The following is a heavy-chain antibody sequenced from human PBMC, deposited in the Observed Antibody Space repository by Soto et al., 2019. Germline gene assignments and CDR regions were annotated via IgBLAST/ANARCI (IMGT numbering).Heavy chain of an antibody. Sequence: SETLSLTCTVSGGSISSCYWSWIRQPPGKGLEWIGYIYYSGSTNYNPSLKSRVTISVDTSKNQFSLKLSSVTAADTAVYYCARAPYYYDSSGYYYSGYYYGMDVWGQGTTVTVSS. CDR3: ARAPYYYDSSGYYYSGYYYGMDV. D-gene: IGHD3-22*01. J-gene: IGHJ6*02. CDR2: IYYSGST. CDR1: GGSISSCY. V-gene: IGHV4-59*01.